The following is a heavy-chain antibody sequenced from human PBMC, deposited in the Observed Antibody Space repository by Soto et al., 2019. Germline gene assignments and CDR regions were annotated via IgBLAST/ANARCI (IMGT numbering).Heavy chain of an antibody. J-gene: IGHJ4*02. CDR1: GFTFSSYW. CDR2: INSDGSST. Sequence: GGSLRLSCAASGFTFSSYWMHWVRQAPGKGLVWVSRINSDGSSTSYADSVKGRFTISRDNAKNTLYLQMNSLRAEDTAVYYYARARKQYDFWSGYPGDYWGQGTLVTVSS. V-gene: IGHV3-74*01. D-gene: IGHD3-3*01. CDR3: ARARKQYDFWSGYPGDY.